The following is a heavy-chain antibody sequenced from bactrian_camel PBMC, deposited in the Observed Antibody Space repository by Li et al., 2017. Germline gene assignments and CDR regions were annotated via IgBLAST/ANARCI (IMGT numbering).Heavy chain of an antibody. CDR3: ALAAPCMGWSMPAPKASDFGY. D-gene: IGHD3*01. Sequence: HVQLVESGGGSVQAGGSLRLSCAVSGRTIGTYTKYCMAWIRQAPGKEREGVAAIASSGSTTYIDSVKGRFTISQNNAKDTVYLQMESLKFEDTAVYYCALAAPCMGWSMPAPKASDFGYWGQGTQVTVS. CDR1: GRTIGTYTKYC. CDR2: IASSGST. J-gene: IGHJ6*01. V-gene: IGHV3S53*01.